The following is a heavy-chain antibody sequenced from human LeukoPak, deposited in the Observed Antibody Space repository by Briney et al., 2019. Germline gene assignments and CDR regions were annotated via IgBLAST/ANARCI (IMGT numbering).Heavy chain of an antibody. Sequence: SETLSLTCTVSGGSISSYYWSWIRQPPGKGLEWIGYFSSSGSTNYNPSLESRVTISVDTSKNEFSLKLRSVTAADTAVYYCARGLTYDSGSFYFDYWGQGTLATVSS. D-gene: IGHD3-10*01. CDR3: ARGLTYDSGSFYFDY. CDR2: FSSSGST. V-gene: IGHV4-59*08. J-gene: IGHJ4*02. CDR1: GGSISSYY.